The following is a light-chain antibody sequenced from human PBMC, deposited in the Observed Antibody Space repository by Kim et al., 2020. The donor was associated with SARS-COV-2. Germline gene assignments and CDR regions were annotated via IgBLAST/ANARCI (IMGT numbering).Light chain of an antibody. J-gene: IGLJ3*02. V-gene: IGLV1-40*01. CDR3: QSYDSRLSGSV. Sequence: QSVLTQPPSVSGAPGQRVTISCTGSSSNIGAGYDVHWYQQFPGTAPKLLIYDNYNRPSGVPDRISGSKSGTSASLAITGLQAEDEADYYCQSYDSRLSGSVFGGGTKLTVL. CDR2: DNY. CDR1: SSNIGAGYD.